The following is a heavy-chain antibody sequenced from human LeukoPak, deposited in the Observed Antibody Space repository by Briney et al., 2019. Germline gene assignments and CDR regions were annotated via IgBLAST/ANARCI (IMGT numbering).Heavy chain of an antibody. Sequence: SETLSLTCTVSGGSISSSSYYWGWIRQPPGKGLEWIGSIYYSGSTYYNPSLKSRVTISVDTSKNQFSLKLSSVTAADTAMYYCAIWFGESYGGNWFDPWGQGTLVTVSS. CDR2: IYYSGST. V-gene: IGHV4-39*07. CDR3: AIWFGESYGGNWFDP. J-gene: IGHJ5*02. D-gene: IGHD3-10*01. CDR1: GGSISSSSYY.